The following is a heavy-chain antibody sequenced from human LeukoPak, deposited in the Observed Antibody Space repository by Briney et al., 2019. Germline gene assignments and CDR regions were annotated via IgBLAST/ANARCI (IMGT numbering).Heavy chain of an antibody. V-gene: IGHV1-69*04. CDR2: IIPMLNIP. D-gene: IGHD3-10*01. J-gene: IGHJ5*02. CDR1: GGTFNNYA. Sequence: SVKLSCKASGGTFNNYAISWVRQAPGHGLEWMGKIIPMLNIPNYAPKFLGRVTISADKSTSTAYMELTRLTSEDTATYYCARDPHASGSRMRWIDPWGQGTLVTVSS. CDR3: ARDPHASGSRMRWIDP.